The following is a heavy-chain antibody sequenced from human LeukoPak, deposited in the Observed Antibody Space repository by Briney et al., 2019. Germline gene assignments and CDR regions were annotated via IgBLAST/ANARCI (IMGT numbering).Heavy chain of an antibody. CDR1: GHTFNGYY. CDR2: LNPNSGGT. Sequence: ASVKVSCKASGHTFNGYYMHWVRQAPGQGLEWMGWLNPNSGGTNYAQKFQGRVTMTRDTSTSTVYMELSSLRSEDTAVYYCARDRVINYYDSSGYSPEFDPWGQGTLVTVSS. J-gene: IGHJ5*02. D-gene: IGHD3-22*01. CDR3: ARDRVINYYDSSGYSPEFDP. V-gene: IGHV1-2*02.